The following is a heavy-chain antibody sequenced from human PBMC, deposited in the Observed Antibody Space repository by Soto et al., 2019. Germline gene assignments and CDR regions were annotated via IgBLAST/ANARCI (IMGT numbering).Heavy chain of an antibody. D-gene: IGHD3-22*01. CDR3: ARGKYYYDSSGYLTAYYYYGMDV. CDR1: GGSFSGYY. Sequence: SDTLSLTCAVYGGSFSGYYWSWIRQPPGKGLEWIGEINHSGSTNYNPSLKSRVTISVDTSKNQFFLKLSSVTAAYTAVYYCARGKYYYDSSGYLTAYYYYGMDVWGQGTTVNVSS. CDR2: INHSGST. V-gene: IGHV4-34*01. J-gene: IGHJ6*02.